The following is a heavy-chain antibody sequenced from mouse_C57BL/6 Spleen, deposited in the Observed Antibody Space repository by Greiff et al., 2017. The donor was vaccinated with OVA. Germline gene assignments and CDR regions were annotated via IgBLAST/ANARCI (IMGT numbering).Heavy chain of an antibody. J-gene: IGHJ1*03. V-gene: IGHV14-2*01. CDR1: GFNFNDYY. CDR2: IDTGGGDT. CDR3: AFRYFGV. Sequence: VQLMQSGAELVKPGASVKFSCTASGFNFNDYYMHWVQQRTEQGLEWIGYIDTGGGDTKYAATVKGKSTITADTASNTLYLQISSLTSEDTAVYYCAFRYFGVWGTRATGTVSS.